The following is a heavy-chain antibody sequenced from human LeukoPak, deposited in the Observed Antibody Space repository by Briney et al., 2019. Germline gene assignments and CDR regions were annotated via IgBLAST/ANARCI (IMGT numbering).Heavy chain of an antibody. CDR2: ISSSSTYL. J-gene: IGHJ3*02. CDR3: ARRSYCGGDCYGSDAFDI. D-gene: IGHD2-21*02. V-gene: IGHV3-21*01. CDR1: GFTFSSYV. Sequence: GGSLRLSCAASGFTFSSYVMSWVRQAPGKGLEWVSSISSSSTYLDYADSLKGRFTISRDNAKNSLYLQMNSLRAEDTAVYYCARRSYCGGDCYGSDAFDIWGQGTMVTVSS.